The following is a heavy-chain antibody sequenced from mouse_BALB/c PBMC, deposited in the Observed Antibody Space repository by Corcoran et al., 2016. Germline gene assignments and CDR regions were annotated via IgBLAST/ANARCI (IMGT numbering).Heavy chain of an antibody. V-gene: IGHV9-3-1*01. CDR2: INTYTGES. Sequence: QIQLVQSGPELKKPGETVKISCKASGYTFINYGMNWVKQAPGKGLKWMGWINTYTGESTYVDDFKGRFAFSLETSASTAYLQINNLTTEDTATYFCVRWDSTYKYYFDYWGQGTTLTVSS. CDR3: VRWDSTYKYYFDY. CDR1: GYTFINYG. D-gene: IGHD2-5*01. J-gene: IGHJ2*01.